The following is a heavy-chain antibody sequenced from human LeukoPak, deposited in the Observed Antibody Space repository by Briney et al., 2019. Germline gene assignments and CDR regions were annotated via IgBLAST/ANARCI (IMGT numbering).Heavy chain of an antibody. CDR3: ARSTLRLDY. CDR1: GFTFSSYS. CDR2: ISGSGGST. J-gene: IGHJ4*02. D-gene: IGHD2-15*01. Sequence: GGSLRLSCAASGFTFSSYSMNWVRQAPGKGLEWVSAISGSGGSTYYADSVKGRFTISRDNSKNTLYLQMNSLRAEDTAVYYCARSTLRLDYWGQGTLVTVSS. V-gene: IGHV3-23*01.